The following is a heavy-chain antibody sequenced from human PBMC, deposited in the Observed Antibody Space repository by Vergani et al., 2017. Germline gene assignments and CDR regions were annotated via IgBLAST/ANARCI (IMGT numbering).Heavy chain of an antibody. D-gene: IGHD6-19*01. CDR3: ARVAHSSGWYRWRNFDY. CDR1: GGSFSGYY. CDR2: INHSGST. Sequence: QVQLQQWGAGLLKPSETLSLTCAVYGGSFSGYYWSWIRQPPGKGLEWIGEINHSGSTNYNPSLKSRVTISLDTSKNQFSLKLSSVTAADTAVYYCARVAHSSGWYRWRNFDYWGQGTLVTVSS. V-gene: IGHV4-34*01. J-gene: IGHJ4*02.